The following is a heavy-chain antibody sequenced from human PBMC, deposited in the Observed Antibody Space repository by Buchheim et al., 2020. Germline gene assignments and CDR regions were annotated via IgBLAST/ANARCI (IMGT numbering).Heavy chain of an antibody. CDR2: IKSKTDGGTT. CDR3: TTDFRSSLYYYDSSHRTVDY. CDR1: GFTFSNAW. D-gene: IGHD3-22*01. J-gene: IGHJ4*02. V-gene: IGHV3-15*01. Sequence: EVQLVESGGGLVKPGGSLRLSCAASGFTFSNAWMSWVRQAPGKGLEWVGRIKSKTDGGTTDYAAPVKGRFTISRDDSKNTLYLQMNSLKTEDTAVYYCTTDFRSSLYYYDSSHRTVDYWGQGTL.